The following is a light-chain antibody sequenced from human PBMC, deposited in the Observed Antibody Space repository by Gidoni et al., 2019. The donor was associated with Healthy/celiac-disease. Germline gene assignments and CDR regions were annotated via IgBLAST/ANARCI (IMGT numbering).Light chain of an antibody. CDR3: QQYYSTPWT. Sequence: DIVMTQSPDSLAVSLGERAPINCKCSQSVLYSSNNKNYLAWSQQKPVKPPKLLIYWASTRESGVPDRFSGRGSGTDFTLTISSLQAEDVAVYYCQQYYSTPWTFGQGTKVEIK. CDR1: QSVLYSSNNKNY. CDR2: WAS. J-gene: IGKJ1*01. V-gene: IGKV4-1*01.